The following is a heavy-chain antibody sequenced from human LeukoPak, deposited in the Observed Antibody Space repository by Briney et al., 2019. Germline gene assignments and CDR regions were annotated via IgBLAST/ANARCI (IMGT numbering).Heavy chain of an antibody. Sequence: TSETLSLTCTVSGVSISSRTYYWGWIRQPPGKGLEWIGTIYYSGTTYYNPSLKSRVTISVDTSKNQFSLKLSSVTAADTAVYYCARVGYYDFWSGYSFFMDVWGKGTTVTVSS. D-gene: IGHD3-3*01. V-gene: IGHV4-39*07. CDR1: GVSISSRTYY. CDR3: ARVGYYDFWSGYSFFMDV. J-gene: IGHJ6*03. CDR2: IYYSGTT.